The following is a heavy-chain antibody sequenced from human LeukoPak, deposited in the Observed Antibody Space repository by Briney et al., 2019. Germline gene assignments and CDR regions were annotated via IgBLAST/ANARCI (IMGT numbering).Heavy chain of an antibody. V-gene: IGHV5-51*01. D-gene: IGHD5-24*01. Sequence: HGESLKISCKGSGYSFTNYWIGWVRQMSGKGLEWMGIIYPGDSDTRYSPSFQGQVTISADKSISTAYLQWSSLKASDTAMYYCARRGREMATITSDYWGQGTLVTVSS. CDR3: ARRGREMATITSDY. J-gene: IGHJ4*02. CDR2: IYPGDSDT. CDR1: GYSFTNYW.